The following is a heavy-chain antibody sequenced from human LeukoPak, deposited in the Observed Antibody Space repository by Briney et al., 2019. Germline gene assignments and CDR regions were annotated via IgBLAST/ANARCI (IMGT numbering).Heavy chain of an antibody. CDR3: AKDSSVYHYDSRNFDY. V-gene: IGHV3-23*01. CDR1: GFTFSSYA. D-gene: IGHD3-22*01. CDR2: ISGSGGST. J-gene: IGHJ4*02. Sequence: GGSLRLSCGASGFTFSSYAMSWVRQAPGKGLEWVSAISGSGGSTYYADSVKGRFTISRDNSKNTLYLQMDSLRAEDTAIYYCAKDSSVYHYDSRNFDYWGQGTLVTVSS.